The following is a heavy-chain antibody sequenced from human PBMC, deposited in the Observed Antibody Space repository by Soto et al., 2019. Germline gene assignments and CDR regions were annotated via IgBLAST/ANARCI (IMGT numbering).Heavy chain of an antibody. V-gene: IGHV1-8*01. J-gene: IGHJ6*03. Sequence: ASVKVSCKASGYTFTSYDINWVRRATGEGLEWMGWMNPNSGNTGYAQKFQGRVTMTRNTSISTAYMGLSSLRSEDTAVYYCARVSTRGYFDWLRSPYYYYYVGVWGKGTTVTV. CDR1: GYTFTSYD. D-gene: IGHD3-9*01. CDR2: MNPNSGNT. CDR3: ARVSTRGYFDWLRSPYYYYYVGV.